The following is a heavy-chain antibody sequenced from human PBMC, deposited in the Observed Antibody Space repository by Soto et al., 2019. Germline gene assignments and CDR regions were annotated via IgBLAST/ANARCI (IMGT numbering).Heavy chain of an antibody. V-gene: IGHV3-21*01. CDR2: ISSSSSYI. D-gene: IGHD3-22*01. CDR3: ARSRHYDSSGYYSGYGLDV. Sequence: GGSLRLSCXASEFTFSSYSMNWVRQAPGKGLEWVSSISSSSSYIYYADSVKGRFTISRDNAKNSLYLQMNSLRAEDTAVYYCARSRHYDSSGYYSGYGLDVWGQGTTVTVSS. J-gene: IGHJ6*02. CDR1: EFTFSSYS.